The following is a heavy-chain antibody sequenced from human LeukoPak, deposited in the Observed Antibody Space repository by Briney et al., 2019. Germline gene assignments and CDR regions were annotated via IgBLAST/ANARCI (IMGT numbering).Heavy chain of an antibody. Sequence: GGSLRLSCAASGFTFSSCAMTWVRQAPGKGLEWVSTITGSGGRTYFADSVKGRFTISRDNSNNTLSLQMKSLRAEDTALYHCAKGTCTSTSCYGNAFDIWGQGTVVTVSS. V-gene: IGHV3-23*01. J-gene: IGHJ3*02. CDR3: AKGTCTSTSCYGNAFDI. CDR1: GFTFSSCA. CDR2: ITGSGGRT. D-gene: IGHD2/OR15-2a*01.